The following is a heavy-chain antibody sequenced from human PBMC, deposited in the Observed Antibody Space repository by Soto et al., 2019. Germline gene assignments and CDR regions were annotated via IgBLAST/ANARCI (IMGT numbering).Heavy chain of an antibody. CDR2: VSASGLNT. V-gene: IGHV3-23*01. CDR1: GFTFSTYA. CDR3: ANDRPRRTSGYVFDY. D-gene: IGHD5-12*01. Sequence: EVQLLESGGRLVQPGGSLTLSCAASGFTFSTYAMAWVRQAPGKGLEWVSGVSASGLNTDYADPVKGRFYISRDNSKKTASLHMNSLRGEDTGLYYCANDRPRRTSGYVFDYWGQGPPVTVSS. J-gene: IGHJ4*02.